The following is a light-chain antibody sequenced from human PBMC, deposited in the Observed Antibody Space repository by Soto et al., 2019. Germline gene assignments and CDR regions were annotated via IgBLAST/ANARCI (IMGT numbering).Light chain of an antibody. V-gene: IGLV2-14*01. J-gene: IGLJ1*01. Sequence: QSALTQPASVSGSPGQSITISCTGTSSDVGGYNYVSWYQQYPGKAPKLMIYDVRNRPSGVSNRFSGSKSGDTASLTISGLQADDEADYYCSSYTSSSTYVFGTGTRSPS. CDR2: DVR. CDR1: SSDVGGYNY. CDR3: SSYTSSSTYV.